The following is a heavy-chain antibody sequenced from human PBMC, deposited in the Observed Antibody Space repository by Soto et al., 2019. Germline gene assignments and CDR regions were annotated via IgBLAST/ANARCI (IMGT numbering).Heavy chain of an antibody. CDR3: AKDRAGRQWLVYYFDY. J-gene: IGHJ4*02. V-gene: IGHV3-30*18. CDR1: GFTFSSYG. Sequence: GGSLRLSCAASGFTFSSYGMHWVRQAPGKGLEWVAVISYDGSNKYYADSVKGRFTISRDNSKNTLYLQMNSLRAEDTAVYYCAKDRAGRQWLVYYFDYWGQGTLVTVSS. CDR2: ISYDGSNK. D-gene: IGHD6-19*01.